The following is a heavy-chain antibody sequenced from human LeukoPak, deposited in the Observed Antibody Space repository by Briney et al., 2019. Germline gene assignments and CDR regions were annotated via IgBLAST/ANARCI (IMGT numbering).Heavy chain of an antibody. J-gene: IGHJ4*02. Sequence: PGGSLRLSCAASGFTFSTYAMHWVRQAPGKGLEWVAVISYDGSNKYYTDSVKGRFTISRDNSKNTLYLQMNSLRVEDTAVYYCAKDGGEYQQPRVLDYWGQGTLVTVSS. V-gene: IGHV3-30-3*01. CDR2: ISYDGSNK. D-gene: IGHD2-2*01. CDR1: GFTFSTYA. CDR3: AKDGGEYQQPRVLDY.